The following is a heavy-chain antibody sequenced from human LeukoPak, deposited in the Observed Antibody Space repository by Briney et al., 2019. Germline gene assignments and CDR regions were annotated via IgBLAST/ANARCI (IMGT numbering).Heavy chain of an antibody. J-gene: IGHJ4*02. V-gene: IGHV4-34*01. Sequence: SETLSLTCAVYGGSFSSYFWSWIRQPPGKGLEWIGAINHSGSTNYTPSLKSRVTISVDTSKNQFSLELSSVTAADTAVYYCARKGDLYSSFSYTSYYFDYWGQGTLVTVSS. D-gene: IGHD6-6*01. CDR3: ARKGDLYSSFSYTSYYFDY. CDR1: GGSFSSYF. CDR2: INHSGST.